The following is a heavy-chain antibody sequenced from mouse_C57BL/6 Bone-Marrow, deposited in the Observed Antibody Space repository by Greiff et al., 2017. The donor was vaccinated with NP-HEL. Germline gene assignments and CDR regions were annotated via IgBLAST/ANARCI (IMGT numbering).Heavy chain of an antibody. D-gene: IGHD1-1*01. CDR2: IHPNSGST. Sequence: VKLQQPGAELVKPGPSVKLSCKASGYTFTSYWMHWVKQRPGQGLEWIGMIHPNSGSTNYNEKFKSKATLTVDKSSSTAYMQLSSLTSEDSAVYYCAREGLTTVVASYYYAMDYWGQGTSVTVSS. V-gene: IGHV1-64*01. J-gene: IGHJ4*01. CDR1: GYTFTSYW. CDR3: AREGLTTVVASYYYAMDY.